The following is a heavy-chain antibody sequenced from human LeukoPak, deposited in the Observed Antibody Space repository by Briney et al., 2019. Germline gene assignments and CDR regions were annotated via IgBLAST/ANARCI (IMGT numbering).Heavy chain of an antibody. D-gene: IGHD4-23*01. CDR2: INHSGST. CDR1: GGSFSGYY. CDR3: AGGGQVVTPNPVDY. V-gene: IGHV4-34*01. Sequence: SETLSLTCAVYGGSFSGYYWSWIRQPPGKGLEWIGEINHSGSTNYNPSLNSRVTISVDTSKNQFSLKLSSVTAADTAVYYCAGGGQVVTPNPVDYWGQGTLVTVSS. J-gene: IGHJ4*02.